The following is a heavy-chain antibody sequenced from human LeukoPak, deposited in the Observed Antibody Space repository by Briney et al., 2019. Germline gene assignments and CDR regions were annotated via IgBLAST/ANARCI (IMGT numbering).Heavy chain of an antibody. CDR3: ARDSQYCSGGSCYSD. CDR1: GFTFSSYE. CDR2: ISSSSSYI. D-gene: IGHD2-15*01. Sequence: GGSLRLSCAASGFTFSSYEMNWVRQAPGKGLEWVSSISSSSSYIYYADSVKGRFTISRDNSKNALYLQMSSLRADDTAVYYCARDSQYCSGGSCYSDWGQGTLVTVSS. V-gene: IGHV3-21*01. J-gene: IGHJ4*02.